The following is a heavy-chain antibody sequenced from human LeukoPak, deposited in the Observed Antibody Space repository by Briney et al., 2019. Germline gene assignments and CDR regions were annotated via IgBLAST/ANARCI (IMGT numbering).Heavy chain of an antibody. CDR3: ARGDYDFWSGYFPYYYYGMDV. Sequence: ASVKVSCKASGYTFTSYYMHWVRQAPGQGLKWMGIINPSGGSTSYAQKFQGRVTMTRDTSTSTVYMELSSLRSEDTAVYYCARGDYDFWSGYFPYYYYGMDVWGQGTTVTVSS. J-gene: IGHJ6*02. CDR2: INPSGGST. D-gene: IGHD3-3*01. CDR1: GYTFTSYY. V-gene: IGHV1-46*01.